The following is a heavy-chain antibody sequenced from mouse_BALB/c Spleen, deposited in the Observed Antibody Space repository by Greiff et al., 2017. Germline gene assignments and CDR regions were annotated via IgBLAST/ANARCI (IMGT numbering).Heavy chain of an antibody. V-gene: IGHV3-1*02. CDR3: ARDKYDDDAFDD. J-gene: IGHJ2*01. CDR2: IHYSGST. CDR1: GYSITSGYS. Sequence: EVQLVESGPDLVKPSQSLSLTCTVTGYSITSGYSWYWIRQFPENQLEWTGYIHYSGSTNYNPSLKSRISITRDTSKNQFFLQLNSVTTEDTATYYCARDKYDDDAFDDWGQGTTLTVSS. D-gene: IGHD2-14*01.